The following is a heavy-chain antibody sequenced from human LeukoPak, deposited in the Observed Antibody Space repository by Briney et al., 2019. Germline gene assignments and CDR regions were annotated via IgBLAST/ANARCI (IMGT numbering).Heavy chain of an antibody. J-gene: IGHJ5*02. CDR3: ARGLRRGSGWFDP. CDR1: GYTFTGYY. D-gene: IGHD1-14*01. Sequence: GALVKVSCKASGYTFTGYYMHWVRQAPGQGLEWMGWINPNSGGTNYAQKFQGRVTMTRDTSISTAYMELSRLRSDDTAVYYCARGLRRGSGWFDPWGQGTLVTVSS. CDR2: INPNSGGT. V-gene: IGHV1-2*02.